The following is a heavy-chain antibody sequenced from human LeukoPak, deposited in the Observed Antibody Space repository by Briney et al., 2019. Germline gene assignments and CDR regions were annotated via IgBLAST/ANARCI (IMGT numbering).Heavy chain of an antibody. J-gene: IGHJ4*02. CDR2: INWNGGST. D-gene: IGHD3-22*01. CDR3: AREGYYDSSGYLDY. V-gene: IGHV3-20*04. CDR1: GFIFDDYG. Sequence: GXXLRLSCAASGFIFDDYGMSGVRQARGKGVEWVSGINWNGGSTVYADSVKGRFTISRDNAKNSLYLQMNSLRAEDTALYYCAREGYYDSSGYLDYWGQGTLVTVSS.